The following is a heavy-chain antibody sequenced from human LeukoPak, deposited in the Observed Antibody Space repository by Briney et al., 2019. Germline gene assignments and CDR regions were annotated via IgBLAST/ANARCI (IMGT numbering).Heavy chain of an antibody. V-gene: IGHV1-2*02. CDR2: INPNSGGT. J-gene: IGHJ5*02. CDR1: GYTFTSYY. Sequence: ASVKVSCKASGYTFTSYYMHWVRQAPGQGLEWMGWINPNSGGTNYAQKFQGRVTMTRDTSMSTAYMELRRLTSDDTAVYYCAEGDYGSGNGLDPWGQGTLVTVSS. D-gene: IGHD3-10*01. CDR3: AEGDYGSGNGLDP.